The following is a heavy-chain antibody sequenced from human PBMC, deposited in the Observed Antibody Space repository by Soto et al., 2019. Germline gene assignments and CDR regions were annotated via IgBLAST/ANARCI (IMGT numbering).Heavy chain of an antibody. V-gene: IGHV4-39*01. CDR3: ARHTEWIVVGDFDY. J-gene: IGHJ4*02. CDR1: GGSISSSSYY. Sequence: SETLSLTCTVSGGSISSSSYYWGWIRQPPGKGLEWIGSIYYSGSTYYNPSLKSRVTISVDTSKNQFSLKLSSVTAADTAVYYCARHTEWIVVGDFDYWGQGTLVTVSS. CDR2: IYYSGST. D-gene: IGHD3-22*01.